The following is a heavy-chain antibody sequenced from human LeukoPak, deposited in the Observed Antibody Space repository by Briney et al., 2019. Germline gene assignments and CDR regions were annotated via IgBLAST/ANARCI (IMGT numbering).Heavy chain of an antibody. D-gene: IGHD3-22*01. V-gene: IGHV1-8*01. Sequence: ASVKVSCKASGYTFANHDINWVRQATGQGLEWMGWMSPTSGNTGYAQKFQGRVTMTGDTSISTAYMELSSLRSEDTAVYYCARELKLSYGSSGLSLWGQGTLITVSS. CDR2: MSPTSGNT. CDR3: ARELKLSYGSSGLSL. CDR1: GYTFANHD. J-gene: IGHJ4*02.